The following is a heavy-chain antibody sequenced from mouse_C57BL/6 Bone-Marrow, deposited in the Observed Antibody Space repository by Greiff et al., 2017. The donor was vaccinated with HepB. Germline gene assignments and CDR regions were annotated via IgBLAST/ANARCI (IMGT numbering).Heavy chain of an antibody. D-gene: IGHD2-1*01. CDR2: FYPGSGSI. Sequence: VKLVESGAELVKPGASVKLSCKASGYTFTEYTIHWVKQRSGQGLEWIGWFYPGSGSIKYNEKFKDKATLTADKSSSTVYMELSRLTSEDSAVYFCARHEGGIYYGNPYWYFDVWGTGTTVTVSS. CDR3: ARHEGGIYYGNPYWYFDV. J-gene: IGHJ1*03. V-gene: IGHV1-62-2*01. CDR1: GYTFTEYT.